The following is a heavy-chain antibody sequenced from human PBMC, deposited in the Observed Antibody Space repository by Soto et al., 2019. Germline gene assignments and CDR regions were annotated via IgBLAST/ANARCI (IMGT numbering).Heavy chain of an antibody. CDR1: GCSLSSSNW. V-gene: IGHV4-4*02. CDR2: IYNSGST. D-gene: IGHD5-18*01. Sequence: SETLSLTCALSGCSLSSSNWWSWVRHGPGRGMELLGSIYNSGSTYIKPSLKSRVSIAVYTSKSQFTLKLSCVSVADTAVYYCARQIQLWLLYFYYWGQGTLVFVSS. J-gene: IGHJ4*02. CDR3: ARQIQLWLLYFYY.